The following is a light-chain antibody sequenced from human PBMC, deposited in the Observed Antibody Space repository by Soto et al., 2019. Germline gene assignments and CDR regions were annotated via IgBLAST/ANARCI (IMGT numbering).Light chain of an antibody. J-gene: IGLJ1*01. CDR1: SSDVGSFNY. CDR3: SSYTSSSTYV. Sequence: QSALTQPASVSGSPGQSITISCTATSSDVGSFNYVSWYQHHPGKAPKLMIYEVTSRPSGVSNRFSGSKSGNTASLTISGLQAEDEADYYCSSYTSSSTYVFGTGTKLTVL. V-gene: IGLV2-14*01. CDR2: EVT.